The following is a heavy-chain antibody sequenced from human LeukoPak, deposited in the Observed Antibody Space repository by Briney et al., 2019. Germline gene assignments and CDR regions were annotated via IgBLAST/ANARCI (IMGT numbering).Heavy chain of an antibody. CDR2: FGRSGAGT. CDR1: GFTFAGCA. D-gene: IGHD6-19*01. J-gene: IGHJ4*02. V-gene: IGHV3-23*01. Sequence: SGGSETLSCAASGFTFAGCAMSWVRQAPGKGLEWVSTFGRSGAGTFYADSVKGRFTISRDNSKNTLYLQMNSLRAEDTAVYYCAKRDSSGSNYFAYWGQGALVPVSS. CDR3: AKRDSSGSNYFAY.